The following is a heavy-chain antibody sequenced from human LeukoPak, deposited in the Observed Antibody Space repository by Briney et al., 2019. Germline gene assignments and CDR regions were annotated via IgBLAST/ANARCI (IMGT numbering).Heavy chain of an antibody. Sequence: ASETLSLTCTVSGGSISSYYWSWIRQPPGKGLEWIGNIYYSGSTNYNPSLKSRVTMSVDTSKNQFSLKLSSVTAADTAVYYCAREQWLENDAFDIWGQGTMVTVSS. J-gene: IGHJ3*02. CDR3: AREQWLENDAFDI. D-gene: IGHD6-19*01. V-gene: IGHV4-59*01. CDR1: GGSISSYY. CDR2: IYYSGST.